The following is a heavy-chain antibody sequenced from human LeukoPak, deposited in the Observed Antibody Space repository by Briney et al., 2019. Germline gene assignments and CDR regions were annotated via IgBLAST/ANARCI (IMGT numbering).Heavy chain of an antibody. D-gene: IGHD1-26*01. CDR3: ASSGATHDY. V-gene: IGHV4-38-2*02. CDR1: GYSITSGYY. J-gene: IGHJ4*02. CDR2: FYHSGST. Sequence: SETLSLTCIVSGYSITSGYYWGWIRQPPGKGLEWIGSFYHSGSTNYNPSLKSRVTISVDTSKNQFSLKLSSVTAADTAVYYCASSGATHDYWGQGTLVTVSS.